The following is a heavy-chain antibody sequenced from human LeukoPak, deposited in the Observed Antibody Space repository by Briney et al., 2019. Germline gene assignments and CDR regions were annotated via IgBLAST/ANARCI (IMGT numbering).Heavy chain of an antibody. V-gene: IGHV1-8*03. D-gene: IGHD3-3*01. J-gene: IGHJ5*02. CDR1: GYTFTSYD. CDR3: ARVRLRNGYNWFDP. Sequence: REASVKVSCKASGYTFTSYDINWVRQATGQGLEWMGWMNPNSGNTGYAQKFQGRVTITRNTSISTAYMELRSLTFEDTAVYYCARVRLRNGYNWFDPWGQGTLVTVSS. CDR2: MNPNSGNT.